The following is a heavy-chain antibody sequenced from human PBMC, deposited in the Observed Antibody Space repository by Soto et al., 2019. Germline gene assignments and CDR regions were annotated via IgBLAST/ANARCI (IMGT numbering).Heavy chain of an antibody. CDR3: ASGDRSSGWYYFDY. Sequence: SETLSLTCAVYGGSFSGYYWSWIRQPPGKGLEWIGEINHSGSTNYNPSLKSRVTISVDTSKNQFSLKLSSVTAADTAVYYCASGDRSSGWYYFDYWGQGTLVTVSS. D-gene: IGHD6-19*01. CDR2: INHSGST. V-gene: IGHV4-34*01. J-gene: IGHJ4*02. CDR1: GGSFSGYY.